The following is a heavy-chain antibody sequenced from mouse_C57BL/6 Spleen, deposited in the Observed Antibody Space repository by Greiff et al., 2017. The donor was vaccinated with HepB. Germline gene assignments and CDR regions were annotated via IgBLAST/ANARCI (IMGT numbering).Heavy chain of an antibody. V-gene: IGHV1-50*01. CDR3: ARSTAQSYYAIDY. Sequence: VQLQQPGAELVKPGASVKLSCKASGYTFTSYWMQGVKQRPGQGLEWIGEIDPSDSYTNYNQKFKGKATLTVDKSSSTAYMQLSSLTSEDSSVYYCARSTAQSYYAIDYWGQGTSVTVSS. CDR2: IDPSDSYT. CDR1: GYTFTSYW. J-gene: IGHJ4*01. D-gene: IGHD3-2*02.